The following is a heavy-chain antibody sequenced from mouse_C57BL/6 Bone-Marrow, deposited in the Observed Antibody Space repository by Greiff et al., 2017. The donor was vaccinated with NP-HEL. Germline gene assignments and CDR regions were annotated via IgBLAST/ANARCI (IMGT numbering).Heavy chain of an antibody. D-gene: IGHD2-3*01. Sequence: VQLQESGAELARPGASVKLSCKASGYTFTSYGISWVKQRTGQGLEWIGEIYPRSGNTYYNEKFKGKATLTADKSSSTAYMEFRSLTSEDSAVYFCATPAYDGYYYFDYWGQGTTLTVSS. CDR1: GYTFTSYG. J-gene: IGHJ2*01. CDR2: IYPRSGNT. CDR3: ATPAYDGYYYFDY. V-gene: IGHV1-81*01.